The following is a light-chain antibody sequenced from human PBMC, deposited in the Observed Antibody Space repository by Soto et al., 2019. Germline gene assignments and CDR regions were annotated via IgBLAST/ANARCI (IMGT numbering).Light chain of an antibody. CDR3: QQYGSSPRT. CDR1: QSVSSSY. V-gene: IGKV3-20*01. CDR2: GAS. Sequence: EIVLTQSPGTLSLSPGERATLSCRASQSVSSSYLAWYQQKPGQAPRLLIYGASSRATGIPDRFSGSESGTDFTLTSSRLEAEDFAVYYCQQYGSSPRTFGQGTKVEIK. J-gene: IGKJ1*01.